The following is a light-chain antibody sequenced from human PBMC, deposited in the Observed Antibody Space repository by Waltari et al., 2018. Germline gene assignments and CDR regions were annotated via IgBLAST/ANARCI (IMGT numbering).Light chain of an antibody. Sequence: DIVMTQSPDSLAVSLGERATINCQSSQRVLYSSNNKNYLAGYQRKPGQPPKLLSYGASTRESGVPDRFSGSGSGTDFTLTISSLQAEDVAVYYCQQYYSTPRTFGPGTKVDIK. CDR1: QRVLYSSNNKNY. J-gene: IGKJ3*01. CDR3: QQYYSTPRT. V-gene: IGKV4-1*01. CDR2: GAS.